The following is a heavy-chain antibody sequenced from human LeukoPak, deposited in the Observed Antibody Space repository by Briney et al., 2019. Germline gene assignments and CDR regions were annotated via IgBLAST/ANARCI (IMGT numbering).Heavy chain of an antibody. CDR3: ARDKDYGGYYFDY. CDR2: TYYTSKWFN. CDR1: GDSVSSNCAS. D-gene: IGHD4-23*01. J-gene: IGHJ4*02. V-gene: IGHV6-1*01. Sequence: SQTLSLTCAISGDSVSSNCASWHWIRQSPSRGLQWLGRTYYTSKWFNDYAVSLKSRITINPDTSKNQFSLQLNSVTPEDTTVYFCARDKDYGGYYFDYWGQGTLVTVSS.